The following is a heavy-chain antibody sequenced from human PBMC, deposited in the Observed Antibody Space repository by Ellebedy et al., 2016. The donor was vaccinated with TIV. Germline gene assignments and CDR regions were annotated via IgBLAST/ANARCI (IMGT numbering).Heavy chain of an antibody. Sequence: PGGSLRLSCTASGFTVGNNYMNWLRQAPGKGLEWVSLIYSGGDTVYADSVKGRFTISRDNSKNTLFLQVNSLRAEDTAVYYCMFKGLSARLYWGQGTLVTVSS. CDR2: IYSGGDT. D-gene: IGHD6-6*01. CDR1: GFTVGNNY. J-gene: IGHJ1*01. CDR3: MFKGLSARLY. V-gene: IGHV3-53*01.